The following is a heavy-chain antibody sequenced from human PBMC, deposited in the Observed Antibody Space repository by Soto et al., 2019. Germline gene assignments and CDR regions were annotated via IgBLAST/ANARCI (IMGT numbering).Heavy chain of an antibody. CDR3: ARGYSRRYDPGPVPN. CDR1: GYIFTSYW. D-gene: IGHD6-13*01. CDR2: IYPGDSDT. Sequence: GDSLKISFNGSGYIFTSYWLVWVRQRPFKGLEWMGIIYPGDSDTRYSPSFQGQVTISADKSISTAYLQWSSLKASDTSMYYCARGYSRRYDPGPVPNWGQGTMVPVSS. J-gene: IGHJ4*02. V-gene: IGHV5-51*01.